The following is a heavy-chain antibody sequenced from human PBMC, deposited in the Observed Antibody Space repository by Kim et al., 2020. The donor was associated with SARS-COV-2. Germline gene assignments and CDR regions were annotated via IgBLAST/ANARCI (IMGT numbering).Heavy chain of an antibody. CDR2: ISWNSGSI. J-gene: IGHJ4*02. V-gene: IGHV3-9*01. CDR1: GFTFDDYA. Sequence: GGSLRLSCAASGFTFDDYAMHWVRQAPGKGLEWVSGISWNSGSIGYADSVKGRFTISRDNAKNSLYLQMNSLRAEDTALYYCAKALEGSGSYYSLFSYWGQGTLVTVSS. D-gene: IGHD3-10*01. CDR3: AKALEGSGSYYSLFSY.